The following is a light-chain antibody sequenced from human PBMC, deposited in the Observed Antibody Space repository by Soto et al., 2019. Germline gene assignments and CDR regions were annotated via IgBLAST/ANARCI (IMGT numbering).Light chain of an antibody. V-gene: IGKV1-5*01. CDR1: QNIRSR. CDR3: QQFNSYSPGA. J-gene: IGKJ1*01. Sequence: DFQMTQSPSTLSASVGDSVTITCRASQNIRSRLAWFQQKPGKAPKLLIYDASSLESGVPSRFSGSGSGTEFTLTISSLQPDDFATYYCQQFNSYSPGAFGQGTKVDI. CDR2: DAS.